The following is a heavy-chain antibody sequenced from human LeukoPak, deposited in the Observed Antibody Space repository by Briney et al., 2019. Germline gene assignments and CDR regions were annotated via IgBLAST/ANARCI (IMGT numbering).Heavy chain of an antibody. J-gene: IGHJ6*03. CDR1: GGSISSYY. V-gene: IGHV4-59*01. CDR2: IYYSGST. CDR3: ARISLVTTNYYYYMDV. Sequence: SETLSLTCTVSGGSISSYYWSRIRQPPGKGLEWIGYIYYSGSTNYNPSLKSRVTISVDTSKNQSSLKLSSVTAADTAVYYCARISLVTTNYYYYMDVWGKGTTVTVSS. D-gene: IGHD4-17*01.